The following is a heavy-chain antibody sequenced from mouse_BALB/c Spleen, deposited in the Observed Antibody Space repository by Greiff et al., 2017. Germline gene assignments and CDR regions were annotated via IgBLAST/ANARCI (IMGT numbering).Heavy chain of an antibody. CDR1: GFTFSSYG. V-gene: IGHV5-6*01. Sequence: DVQLVESGGDLVKPGGSLKLSCAASGFTFSSYGMSWVRQTPDKRLEWVATISSGGSYTYYPDSVKGRFTISRDNAKNTLYLQMSSLKSEDTAMYYCASPHYYGSSHWYFDVWGAGTTVTVSS. J-gene: IGHJ1*01. CDR2: ISSGGSYT. CDR3: ASPHYYGSSHWYFDV. D-gene: IGHD1-1*01.